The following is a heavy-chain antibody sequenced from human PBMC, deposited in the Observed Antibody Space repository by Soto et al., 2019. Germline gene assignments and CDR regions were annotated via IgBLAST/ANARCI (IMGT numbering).Heavy chain of an antibody. CDR3: ARLRGTRFDL. V-gene: IGHV2-5*02. CDR1: GFSLSTTGVG. CDR2: IFWDDDK. Sequence: QITLEESGPTLVKPTQTLTVTCSFSGFSLSTTGVGVGWIRQPPGKALEWLVLIFWDDDKRYSPSLQSRLTVTKDTSKNQVVLTMANMDTVDTATYYCARLRGTRFDLWGRGTLVTASS. J-gene: IGHJ2*01. D-gene: IGHD3-10*01.